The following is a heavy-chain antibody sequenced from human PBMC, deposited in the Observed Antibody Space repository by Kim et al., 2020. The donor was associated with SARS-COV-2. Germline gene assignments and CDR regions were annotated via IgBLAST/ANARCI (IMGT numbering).Heavy chain of an antibody. CDR2: M. CDR3: ASLYYDTSGYDD. J-gene: IGHJ4*02. D-gene: IGHD3-22*01. Sequence: MFYADSVNGRFTIPRDNAKNAVYLQMNNLRVADTALYCCASLYYDTSGYDDWCQGTLVTVSS. V-gene: IGHV3-48*03.